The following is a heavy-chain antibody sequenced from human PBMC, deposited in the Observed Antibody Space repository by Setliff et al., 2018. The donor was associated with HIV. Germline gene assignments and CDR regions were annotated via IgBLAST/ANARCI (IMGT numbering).Heavy chain of an antibody. D-gene: IGHD3-16*01. CDR1: GFIFSSHG. Sequence: AGGSLRLSCAASGFIFSSHGMHWVRKAPGKGLEWVAFIRYDDTYKYYVDSVKGRFTITRDNSKNRLYLQMNSLRAEDTAVYYCASILETATNWGALWFDPWGQGTLVTVSS. J-gene: IGHJ5*02. V-gene: IGHV3-30*02. CDR3: ASILETATNWGALWFDP. CDR2: IRYDDTYK.